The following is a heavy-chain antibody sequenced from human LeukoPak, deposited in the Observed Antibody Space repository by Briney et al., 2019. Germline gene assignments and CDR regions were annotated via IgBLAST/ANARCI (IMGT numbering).Heavy chain of an antibody. CDR2: ISDIGSI. D-gene: IGHD6-13*01. CDR1: GGSISSYY. Sequence: SETLSLTCTVSGGSISSYYWSWIRQPPGKGLEWIAYISDIGSINYNPSLKSRVTISLDTSKNQFSLKLSSVTAADTAVYYCAVTGYSSSWYRGYAFDIWGQGTMVTVSS. CDR3: AVTGYSSSWYRGYAFDI. V-gene: IGHV4-59*12. J-gene: IGHJ3*02.